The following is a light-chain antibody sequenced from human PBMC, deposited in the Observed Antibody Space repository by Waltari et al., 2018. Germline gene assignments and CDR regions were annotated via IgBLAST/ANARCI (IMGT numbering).Light chain of an antibody. Sequence: SYELTQPPSVSVSPGQTARITCSGDALSKQYAYWYQQKPGQAAVLVIYKDSERPSWIPERFFGSSARRTVTLTNSGVQAEDEADYYCQSTDSSGNYWYVFGSGTKVTVL. CDR2: KDS. CDR3: QSTDSSGNYWYV. V-gene: IGLV3-25*03. CDR1: ALSKQY. J-gene: IGLJ1*01.